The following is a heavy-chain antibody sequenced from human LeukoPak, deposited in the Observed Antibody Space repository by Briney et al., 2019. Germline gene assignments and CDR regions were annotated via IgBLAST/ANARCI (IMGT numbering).Heavy chain of an antibody. D-gene: IGHD6-19*01. Sequence: GASVKVSCKASGYTFNRYAMNWVRQAPGQGLEWMGWINTNTGNPTYAQGFTGRFVFSLDTSVSTAYLQISSLRAEDTAVYYCARESAQWLINWGQGTLVTVSS. CDR2: INTNTGNP. CDR3: ARESAQWLIN. V-gene: IGHV7-4-1*02. J-gene: IGHJ4*02. CDR1: GYTFNRYA.